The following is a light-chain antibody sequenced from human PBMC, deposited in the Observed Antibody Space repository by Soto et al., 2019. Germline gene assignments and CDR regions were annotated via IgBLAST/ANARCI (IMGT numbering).Light chain of an antibody. V-gene: IGKV1-33*01. CDR1: QDISNY. CDR2: HAS. CDR3: QKYNSAPPVT. Sequence: DIQMTQSPSSLSASVGDRVTITCQASQDISNYLNWYQQKPGKAPKLLIYHASNLETGDPSRFSGSASGTDFTLTISSLQPEDVATYYCQKYNSAPPVTFGQGTRLEI. J-gene: IGKJ5*01.